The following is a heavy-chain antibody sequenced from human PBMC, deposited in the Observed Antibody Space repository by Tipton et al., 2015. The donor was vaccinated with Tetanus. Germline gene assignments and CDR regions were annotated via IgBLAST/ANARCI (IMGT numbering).Heavy chain of an antibody. CDR1: GGYVSTSGHY. CDR3: ARGGPESRWYFDL. V-gene: IGHV4-61*08. CDR2: IYSSGSF. Sequence: LRLSCSVSGGYVSTSGHYWGWIRQTPGKGLEWIGYIYSSGSFNYNPSLRSRVTLSVDTSQKQFSLNLRSMTAADTAVYYCARGGPESRWYFDLWGRGTLVTVSS. J-gene: IGHJ2*01.